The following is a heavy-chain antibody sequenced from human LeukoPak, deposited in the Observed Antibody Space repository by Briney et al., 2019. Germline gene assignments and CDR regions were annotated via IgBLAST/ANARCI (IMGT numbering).Heavy chain of an antibody. J-gene: IGHJ3*02. CDR2: TYYRSKWSS. D-gene: IGHD6-13*01. V-gene: IGHV6-1*01. CDR3: ARSIAAAARGFDI. CDR1: EDSVSSNRAA. Sequence: SQTLSLTCAVSEDSVSSNRAAWNWIRQSPSRGLEWLGRTYYRSKWSSDYAVSVKSRITINPDTSRNQFSLQLNSVTPDDTAMYYCARSIAAAARGFDIWGQGTMVTVSS.